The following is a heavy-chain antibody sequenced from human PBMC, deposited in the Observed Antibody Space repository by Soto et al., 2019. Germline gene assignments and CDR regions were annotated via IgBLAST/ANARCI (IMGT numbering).Heavy chain of an antibody. CDR3: ARDSSYDFWSGYYTVPPMDWFDP. J-gene: IGHJ5*02. CDR2: IIPIFGTA. D-gene: IGHD3-3*01. Sequence: SVKVSCKASGGTFSSYAISWVRQAPGQGLEWMGGIIPIFGTANYAQKFQGRVTITADESTSTDYMELSSLRSEDTAVYYCARDSSYDFWSGYYTVPPMDWFDPWGQGTLVTVSS. V-gene: IGHV1-69*13. CDR1: GGTFSSYA.